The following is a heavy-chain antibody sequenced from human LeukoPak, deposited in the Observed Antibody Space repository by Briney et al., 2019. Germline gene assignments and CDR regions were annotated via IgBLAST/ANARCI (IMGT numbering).Heavy chain of an antibody. Sequence: SETLSLTCTVSGXSISGYYGSWIRQPPGKGLEWIGYTYYSGSTYYNPSLKSRVTISVDTSKNQFSLKLNSVTAADTAVYYCARDEMGDVWGQGTTVTVSS. D-gene: IGHD2-8*01. CDR2: TYYSGST. V-gene: IGHV4-59*01. CDR3: ARDEMGDV. J-gene: IGHJ6*02. CDR1: GXSISGYY.